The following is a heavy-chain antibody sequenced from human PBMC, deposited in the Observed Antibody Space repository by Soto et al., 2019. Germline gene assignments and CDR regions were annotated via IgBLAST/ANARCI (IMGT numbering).Heavy chain of an antibody. CDR3: ARSNTLDY. Sequence: EVQLVESGGGLIQPGGSLRLSCAASGFSVSRNYMTWVRQAPGKGLEWVSVIQSGGNIYYADAVKGRFTTSRDNSKNTLDLQMKSLRAEDTAVYYCARSNTLDYWGQGTLVTVSS. CDR2: IQSGGNI. D-gene: IGHD2-2*02. CDR1: GFSVSRNY. J-gene: IGHJ4*02. V-gene: IGHV3-53*01.